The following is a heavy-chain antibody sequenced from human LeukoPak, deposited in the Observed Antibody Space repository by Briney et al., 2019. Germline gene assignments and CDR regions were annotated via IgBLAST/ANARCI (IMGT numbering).Heavy chain of an antibody. CDR3: AKGSGSGAADY. V-gene: IGHV3-23*01. CDR1: GFIFTNYA. J-gene: IGHJ4*02. Sequence: GGSLRLSCAASGFIFTNYAMNWVRQAPGKGLEWVSAILSGGDTTSYADSVKGRFTISRDNSKNTLYLQMNSLRAEDTAVYYCAKGSGSGAADYWGQGTLVTVSS. CDR2: ILSGGDTT. D-gene: IGHD3-10*01.